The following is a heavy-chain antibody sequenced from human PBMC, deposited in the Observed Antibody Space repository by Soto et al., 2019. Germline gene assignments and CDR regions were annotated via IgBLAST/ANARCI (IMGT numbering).Heavy chain of an antibody. CDR3: TRARGRDHAFGI. CDR2: INPSGSST. Sequence: ASVKVSCKASGSSLTRYYMHWVRQAPGQGLEWMGIINPSGSSTTYAQNFQDRVTMTRDTSTSTVYMEIRSLRSEDPAMSSCTRARGRDHAFGIWS. J-gene: IGHJ3*02. V-gene: IGHV1-46*03. CDR1: GSSLTRYY.